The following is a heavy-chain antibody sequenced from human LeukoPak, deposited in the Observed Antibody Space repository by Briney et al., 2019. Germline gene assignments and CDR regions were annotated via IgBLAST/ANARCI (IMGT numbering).Heavy chain of an antibody. CDR2: ISAYNGNT. D-gene: IGHD5-12*01. CDR3: ARESGYSGYDLGDFDY. V-gene: IGHV1-18*01. J-gene: IGHJ4*02. Sequence: EASVKVSCKASGYIFTSYGISWVRQAPGQGLEWMGWISAYNGNTNYAQKLQGRVTMTTDTSTSTAYMELRSLRSDDTAVYYCARESGYSGYDLGDFDYWGQGTLVTVSS. CDR1: GYIFTSYG.